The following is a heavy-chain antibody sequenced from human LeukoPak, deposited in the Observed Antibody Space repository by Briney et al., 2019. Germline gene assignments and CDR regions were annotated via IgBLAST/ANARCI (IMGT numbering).Heavy chain of an antibody. V-gene: IGHV3-30*04. CDR1: GFTFSDYA. D-gene: IGHD3/OR15-3a*01. J-gene: IGHJ4*02. CDR2: ISDDGNNK. Sequence: GRSLRLSCAASGFTFSDYAIHWVRQAPGKGLEWVAFISDDGNNKHYADSVKGRFTISRDNPKNTLYLQTNSLGPADTAVYYCAREVNLDWLWGTFDYWGQGTLVTVSS. CDR3: AREVNLDWLWGTFDY.